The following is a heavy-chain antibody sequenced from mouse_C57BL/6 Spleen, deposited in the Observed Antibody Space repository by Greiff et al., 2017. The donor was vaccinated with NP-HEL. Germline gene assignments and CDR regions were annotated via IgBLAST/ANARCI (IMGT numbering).Heavy chain of an antibody. D-gene: IGHD2-5*01. Sequence: VQLQQSGPELVKPGASVKISCKASGYTFTDYYMNWVKQSHGKSLEWIGDINPNNGGTSYNQKFKGKATLTVDKSSSTAYMELRSLTSEDSAVYYCARRSNYDGMDYWGQGTSVTVSS. V-gene: IGHV1-26*01. CDR2: INPNNGGT. CDR3: ARRSNYDGMDY. J-gene: IGHJ4*01. CDR1: GYTFTDYY.